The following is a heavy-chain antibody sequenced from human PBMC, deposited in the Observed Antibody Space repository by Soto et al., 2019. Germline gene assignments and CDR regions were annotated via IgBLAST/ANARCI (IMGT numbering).Heavy chain of an antibody. CDR1: GFIFDDYA. CDR2: ISWNSDDR. J-gene: IGHJ6*02. CDR3: ARDLSSCSSARCYSYYYGMDV. D-gene: IGHD2-15*01. Sequence: EVQLVESGGGLVQPGRSLRLSCAASGFIFDDYAMHWVRQVPGKGLEWVSGISWNSDDRAYADSVKGRFTISRDNAKNALYLQINSLRAEDTAFYYCARDLSSCSSARCYSYYYGMDVWGQGTTVTVSS. V-gene: IGHV3-9*01.